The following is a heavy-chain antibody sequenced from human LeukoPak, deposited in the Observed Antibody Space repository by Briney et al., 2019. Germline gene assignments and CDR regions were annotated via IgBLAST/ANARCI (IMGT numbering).Heavy chain of an antibody. V-gene: IGHV1-18*01. J-gene: IGHJ2*01. CDR1: GYTFTSYG. CDR3: ARGYTATGNWYFDL. CDR2: ISAYNGNT. D-gene: IGHD4-17*01. Sequence: ASVKVSCKASGYTFTSYGISWVRQAPGQGLEWMGWISAYNGNTNYAQKLQGRVTMTTDTSTSTAYMELRSLRSDDTALYYCARGYTATGNWYFDLWGRGTLVSVSS.